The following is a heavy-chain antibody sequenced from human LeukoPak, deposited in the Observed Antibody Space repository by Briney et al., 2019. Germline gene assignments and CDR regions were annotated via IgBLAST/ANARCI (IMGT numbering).Heavy chain of an antibody. D-gene: IGHD4-17*01. Sequence: GGSLRLSCAASGFTFDDYAMHWVRQAPGKGLEWVSSISSSSSYIYYADSVKGRFTISRDNAKNSLYLQMNSLRAEDTAVYYCARGTVTHYWGQGTLVTVSS. CDR1: GFTFDDYA. CDR3: ARGTVTHY. CDR2: ISSSSSYI. J-gene: IGHJ4*02. V-gene: IGHV3-21*01.